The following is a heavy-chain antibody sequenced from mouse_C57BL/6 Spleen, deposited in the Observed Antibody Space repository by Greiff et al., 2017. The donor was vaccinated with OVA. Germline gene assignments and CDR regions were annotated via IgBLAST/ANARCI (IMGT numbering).Heavy chain of an antibody. V-gene: IGHV5-17*01. CDR1: GFTFSDYG. CDR3: ARRAAQAFYAMDY. J-gene: IGHJ4*01. Sequence: EVKLMESGGGLVKPGGSLKLSCAASGFTFSDYGMHWVRQAPEKGLEWVAYISSGSSTIYYADTVKGRFTISRDNAKNTLFLQMTSLRSEDTAMYYCARRAAQAFYAMDYWGQGTSVTVSS. D-gene: IGHD3-2*02. CDR2: ISSGSSTI.